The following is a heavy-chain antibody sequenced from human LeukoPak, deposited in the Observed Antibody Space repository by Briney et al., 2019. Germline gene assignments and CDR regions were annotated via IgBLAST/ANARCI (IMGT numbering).Heavy chain of an antibody. CDR2: ISSSSSYI. V-gene: IGHV3-21*01. J-gene: IGHJ4*02. Sequence: GGSLRLSCAASGFTFSSYSMNWVRQAPGKGLEWVSSISSSSSYIYYADSVKGRFTISRDNAKNSLYLQMNSLRAEDTAVYYCARTYSSSWYGGASFDYWGQGTLVTVSS. D-gene: IGHD6-13*01. CDR1: GFTFSSYS. CDR3: ARTYSSSWYGGASFDY.